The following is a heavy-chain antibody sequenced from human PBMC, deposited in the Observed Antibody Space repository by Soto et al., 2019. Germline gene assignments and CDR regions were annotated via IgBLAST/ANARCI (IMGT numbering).Heavy chain of an antibody. Sequence: QLQLQESGSGLVKPSQTLSLTCAVSGGSISSGGYSWSWIRQPPGKGLEWIAYIYHSGSTYYNPPLQSXXTISVDRSKNQFSLQLSSMTAADTAVYYCARGPYPWGQGTLVTVSS. J-gene: IGHJ5*02. CDR3: ARGPYP. CDR2: IYHSGST. V-gene: IGHV4-30-2*01. CDR1: GGSISSGGYS.